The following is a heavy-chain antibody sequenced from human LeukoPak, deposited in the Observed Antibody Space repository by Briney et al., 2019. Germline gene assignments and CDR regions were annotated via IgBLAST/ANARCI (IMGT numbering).Heavy chain of an antibody. V-gene: IGHV3-21*01. D-gene: IGHD3-22*01. Sequence: GGSLRLSCAASGFTFSCCSMKWVRQAPGKGLEWVASISSRSSYIYYADSVKGRFTISRDNTNNSLYLQMNSLRAEDTAVYYCARTSSGYSYYWGQGTLLTVSS. J-gene: IGHJ4*02. CDR3: ARTSSGYSYY. CDR1: GFTFSCCS. CDR2: ISSRSSYI.